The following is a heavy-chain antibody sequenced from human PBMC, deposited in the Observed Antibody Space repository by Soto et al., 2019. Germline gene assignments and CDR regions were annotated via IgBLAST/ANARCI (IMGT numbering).Heavy chain of an antibody. V-gene: IGHV1-46*01. CDR2: INPSGGST. Sequence: ASVKVSCKASGYTFTSYYMHWVRQAPGQGLEWMGIINPSGGSTSYAQKFQGRVTMTRDTSTSTVYMELSSLRSEDTAVYYCALYDILTGYGYWGQGTLVTVSS. CDR1: GYTFTSYY. D-gene: IGHD3-9*01. CDR3: ALYDILTGYGY. J-gene: IGHJ4*02.